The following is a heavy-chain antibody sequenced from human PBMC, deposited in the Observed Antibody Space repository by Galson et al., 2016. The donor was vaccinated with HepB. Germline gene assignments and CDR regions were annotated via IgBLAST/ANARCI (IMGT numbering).Heavy chain of an antibody. D-gene: IGHD3-16*01. CDR2: MYYSGST. CDR3: ARHTSLGLISPFDF. Sequence: SETLSLTCTVSGASITGTTYYWGWIRQPPGRRLEYLGTMYYSGSTYYSPSFKGRVTISLDTSKNAFSLKLRSVTATDTALYYCARHTSLGLISPFDFWGQGSLFTVSS. V-gene: IGHV4-39*01. J-gene: IGHJ4*02. CDR1: GASITGTTYY.